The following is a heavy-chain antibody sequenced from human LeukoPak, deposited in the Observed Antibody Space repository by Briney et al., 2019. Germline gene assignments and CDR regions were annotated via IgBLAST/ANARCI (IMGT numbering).Heavy chain of an antibody. V-gene: IGHV4-39*07. CDR1: GGSISSSSYY. CDR3: ARYQGCSSTSCYNLYYYYMDV. J-gene: IGHJ6*03. Sequence: PSETLSLTCTVSGGSISSSSYYWGWIRQPPGKGLEWIGSLYYSGSTNYNPSLKSRVTISVDTSKNQFSLKLSSVTAADTAVYYCARYQGCSSTSCYNLYYYYMDVWGKGTTVTVSS. CDR2: LYYSGST. D-gene: IGHD2-2*02.